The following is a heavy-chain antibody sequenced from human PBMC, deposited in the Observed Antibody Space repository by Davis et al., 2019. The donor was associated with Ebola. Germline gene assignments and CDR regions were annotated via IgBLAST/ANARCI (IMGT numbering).Heavy chain of an antibody. D-gene: IGHD3-10*01. J-gene: IGHJ5*02. Sequence: SETLSLTCAVYGGSFSGYYWSWIRQHPGKGLEWIGYIYYSGSTYYNPSLKSRVTISVDTSKNQFSLKLSSVTAADTAVYYCARRPLYYYGSGSWSWFDPWGQGTLVTVSS. CDR2: IYYSGST. CDR1: GGSFSGYY. V-gene: IGHV4-31*11. CDR3: ARRPLYYYGSGSWSWFDP.